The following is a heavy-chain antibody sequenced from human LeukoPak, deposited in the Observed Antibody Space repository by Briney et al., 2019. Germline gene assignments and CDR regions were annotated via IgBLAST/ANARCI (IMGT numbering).Heavy chain of an antibody. Sequence: GGSLRLSCAASGFTFNTYGMNWVRQAPGKGLEWVAFISSSSSTVYYADSVKGRFTISRDNAKNSLFLQMNSLRDEDTAVYYCATVRGGPTGGGGLGTLVTVS. CDR3: ATVRGGPTGG. J-gene: IGHJ4*02. D-gene: IGHD3-10*01. CDR1: GFTFNTYG. V-gene: IGHV3-48*02. CDR2: ISSSSSTV.